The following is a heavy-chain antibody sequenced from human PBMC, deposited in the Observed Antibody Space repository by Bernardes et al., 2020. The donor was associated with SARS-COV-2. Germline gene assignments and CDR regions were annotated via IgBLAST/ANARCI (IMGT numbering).Heavy chain of an antibody. CDR1: GFSLSTSGVS. V-gene: IGHV2-5*02. CDR3: VHRASFYDEDDYYYSGFDY. J-gene: IGHJ4*02. D-gene: IGHD3-22*01. Sequence: SGPTLVKPTQTLTLTCTFSGFSLSTSGVSVGWIRQPPGKALEWLALIYWDDDKPYSPSLKSRLTITKDTSKNQVVLTMTNMAPVDTATYYCVHRASFYDEDDYYYSGFDYWGQGTLVTVSS. CDR2: IYWDDDK.